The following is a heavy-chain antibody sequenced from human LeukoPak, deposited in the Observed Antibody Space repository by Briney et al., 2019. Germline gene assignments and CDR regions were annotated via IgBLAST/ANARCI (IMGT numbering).Heavy chain of an antibody. Sequence: GGSLRLSCAASGFTFSSYSMNWVRQAPGKGLEWVSSISSSSSYIYYADSVKGRFTISRNNAKNSLYLQMNSLRAEDTAVYYCATAHLAAAGTLYYYYRMDVWGHGTTVPVCS. J-gene: IGHJ6*02. V-gene: IGHV3-21*01. CDR1: GFTFSSYS. CDR2: ISSSSSYI. CDR3: ATAHLAAAGTLYYYYRMDV. D-gene: IGHD6-13*01.